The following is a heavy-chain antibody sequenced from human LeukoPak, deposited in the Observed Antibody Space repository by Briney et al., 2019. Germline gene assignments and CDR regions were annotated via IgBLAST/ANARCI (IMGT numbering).Heavy chain of an antibody. Sequence: ASVKVSCKASGYTFTRYTITWVRQAPGQGLEWMGWISGYNDNTNSAQKFQGRVTMTIDTSTSTAYMELRSLRSEDTAVYYCAREIGPIQLHLWGSAFDYWGQGTLVTVSS. D-gene: IGHD5-24*01. V-gene: IGHV1-18*01. CDR1: GYTFTRYT. CDR2: ISGYNDNT. CDR3: AREIGPIQLHLWGSAFDY. J-gene: IGHJ4*02.